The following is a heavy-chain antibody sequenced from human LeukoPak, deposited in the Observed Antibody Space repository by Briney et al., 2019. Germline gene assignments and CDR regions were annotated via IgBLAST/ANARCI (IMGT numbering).Heavy chain of an antibody. Sequence: PETLSLTCTVSGGSISTYYWSWIRQPPGKGLEWIGYIYDSGSTNYNPSLKSRVTISEDTSKRQFSLKLRSVTAADTAVYYCARVVGRYCSSTSCYIDYWGQGTLVTVSS. D-gene: IGHD2-2*02. J-gene: IGHJ4*02. CDR3: ARVVGRYCSSTSCYIDY. V-gene: IGHV4-59*01. CDR2: IYDSGST. CDR1: GGSISTYY.